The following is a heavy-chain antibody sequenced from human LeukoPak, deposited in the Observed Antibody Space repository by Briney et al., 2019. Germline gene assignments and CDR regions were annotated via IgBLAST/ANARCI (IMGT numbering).Heavy chain of an antibody. D-gene: IGHD6-19*01. CDR1: GLTFSNAW. J-gene: IGHJ6*02. Sequence: NAGGSLRLSCAASGLTFSNAWMSWVRQAPGKGLEWVGRIKSKTDGGTTDYAAPVKGRFTISRDESKNTLYLQMNSLKTEDTAVYYCTTEDLMVADYYYYGMDVWGQGTTVTVSS. CDR3: TTEDLMVADYYYYGMDV. CDR2: IKSKTDGGTT. V-gene: IGHV3-15*01.